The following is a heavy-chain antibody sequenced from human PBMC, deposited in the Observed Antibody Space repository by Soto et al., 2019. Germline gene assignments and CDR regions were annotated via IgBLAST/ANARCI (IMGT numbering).Heavy chain of an antibody. CDR1: GFSLSTSGVG. CDR3: AHRHYLRGPDYYGIHL. Sequence: QITLKESGPTLVKPTQTLTLTCTFSGFSLSTSGVGVGWIRQPPGKALEWLALIYWDDDKRYSPSLKSRLTITTHTPKNQLLLTLTNIVPVDTSTHYCAHRHYLRGPDYYGIHLWRQLTPVTVSS. CDR2: IYWDDDK. D-gene: IGHD1-26*01. V-gene: IGHV2-5*02. J-gene: IGHJ6*02.